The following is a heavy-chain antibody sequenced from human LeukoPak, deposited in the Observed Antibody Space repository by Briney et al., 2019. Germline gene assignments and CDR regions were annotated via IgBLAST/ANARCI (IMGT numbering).Heavy chain of an antibody. Sequence: PGGSLRLSCAASGFTFSSYAMSWLRQAPGKGLEWVSAISGSGGSTYYADSVKGRFTISRDNSKNTLYLQMSSLRAEDTAVYYSAKYYYYDSSGCLDYWGQGTLVTVSS. CDR2: ISGSGGST. D-gene: IGHD3-22*01. V-gene: IGHV3-23*01. CDR1: GFTFSSYA. CDR3: AKYYYYDSSGCLDY. J-gene: IGHJ4*02.